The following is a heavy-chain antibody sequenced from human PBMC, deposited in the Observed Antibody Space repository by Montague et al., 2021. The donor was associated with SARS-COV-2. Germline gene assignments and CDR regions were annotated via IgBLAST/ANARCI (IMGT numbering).Heavy chain of an antibody. CDR1: GGSLNKHY. CDR3: ARSISSSGARDN. J-gene: IGHJ4*02. Sequence: SETLSLTCTVSGGSLNKHYRSWSRMAPAKELEWHGNIFDKCNTNYNVFLWVRVTMSLDTPQNQFSLRLTSLTAADTAVYYCARSISSSGARDNWGQGILVTVS. CDR2: IFDKCNT. D-gene: IGHD3-22*01. V-gene: IGHV4-59*11.